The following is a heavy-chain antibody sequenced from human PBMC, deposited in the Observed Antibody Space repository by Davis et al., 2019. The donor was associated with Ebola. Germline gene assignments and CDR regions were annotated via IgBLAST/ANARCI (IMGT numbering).Heavy chain of an antibody. Sequence: MPSETLSLTCTVSGGSISSSSYFWGWLRQPPGMGLEWIRSIFYSGSAYSNPSLKSRVTISVDTPKNQFSLKLSSVTAADTAVYYCARTESSGWYRHYDGMDVWGQGTTVIVSS. CDR3: ARTESSGWYRHYDGMDV. CDR2: IFYSGSA. D-gene: IGHD6-19*01. V-gene: IGHV4-39*01. J-gene: IGHJ6*02. CDR1: GGSISSSSYF.